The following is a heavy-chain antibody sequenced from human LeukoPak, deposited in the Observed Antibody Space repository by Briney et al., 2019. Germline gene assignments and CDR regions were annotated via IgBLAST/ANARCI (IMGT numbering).Heavy chain of an antibody. CDR1: GFTFSSYA. V-gene: IGHV3-7*01. Sequence: AGGSLRLSCAASGFTFSSYAMSWVRQAPGKGLEWVANIKQDGSEKYYVDSVKGRFTISRDNAKNSLYLQMNSLRAEDTAVYYCARVGRLLWFGELVPHWGQGTLVTVSS. CDR2: IKQDGSEK. J-gene: IGHJ4*02. CDR3: ARVGRLLWFGELVPH. D-gene: IGHD3-10*01.